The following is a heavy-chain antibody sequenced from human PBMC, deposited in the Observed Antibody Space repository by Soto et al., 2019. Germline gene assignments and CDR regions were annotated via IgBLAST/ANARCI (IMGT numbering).Heavy chain of an antibody. CDR1: GFTFSDYY. Sequence: GGSLRLSCAASGFTFSDYYMSWIRQAPGKGLEWVSYISSSSSYTNYADSVKGRFTISRDNSKNTLYLQMNSLRAEDTAVYYCAKEAMSSSWLYYFAYWGQGTLVTVSS. V-gene: IGHV3-11*05. CDR2: ISSSSSYT. CDR3: AKEAMSSSWLYYFAY. D-gene: IGHD6-13*01. J-gene: IGHJ4*02.